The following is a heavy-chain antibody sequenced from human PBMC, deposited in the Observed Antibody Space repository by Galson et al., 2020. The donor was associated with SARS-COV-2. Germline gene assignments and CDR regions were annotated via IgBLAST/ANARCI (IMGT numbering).Heavy chain of an antibody. CDR2: IKGDGSEK. V-gene: IGHV3-7*01. J-gene: IGHJ3*02. CDR1: GFSFSNYW. Sequence: GGSQRLSCAASGFSFSNYWMSWVRQAPGKGLEWVANIKGDGSEKDYVDSVKGRFTMSRDNAKNSLYLEMNSLRAEDTAVYYCVGLYYYDHYALDIWGQGTMVTVSS. D-gene: IGHD3-22*01. CDR3: VGLYYYDHYALDI.